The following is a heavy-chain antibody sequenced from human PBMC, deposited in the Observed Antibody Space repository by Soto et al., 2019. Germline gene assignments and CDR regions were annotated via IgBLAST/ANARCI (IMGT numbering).Heavy chain of an antibody. CDR2: ISGSGGST. J-gene: IGHJ4*02. D-gene: IGHD6-19*01. V-gene: IGHV3-23*01. CDR3: AKRGGGWNFFDY. Sequence: PGGSLRLSCAASGFTFSSYAMSWVRQAPGKGLERVSGISGSGGSTYYGDSVRGRFTISRDNSKNTLYLQMNSLRAEDTAVYYCAKRGGGWNFFDYWGQGTLVTVSS. CDR1: GFTFSSYA.